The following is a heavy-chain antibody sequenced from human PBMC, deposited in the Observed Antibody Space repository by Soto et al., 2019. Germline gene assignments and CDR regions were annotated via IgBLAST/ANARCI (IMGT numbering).Heavy chain of an antibody. D-gene: IGHD5-12*01. J-gene: IGHJ4*02. CDR2: IGYDGTNT. CDR3: ERDERTDGYNYRFDY. Sequence: PGGSLRLSCAASGFTFSDYGMHWVRQAPGKGLEWVAIIGYDGTNTYYADSVKGRFTISRDNSKNTLYLQMNSLRAEDTALYYCERDERTDGYNYRFDYWGQGTLVTVSS. CDR1: GFTFSDYG. V-gene: IGHV3-33*01.